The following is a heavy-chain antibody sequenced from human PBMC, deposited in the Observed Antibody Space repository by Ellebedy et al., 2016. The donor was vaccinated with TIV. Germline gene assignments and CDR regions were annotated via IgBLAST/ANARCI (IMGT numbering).Heavy chain of an antibody. Sequence: SVKVSXKASRGTFSSYAISLVRQAPGQGLEWMGGIIPIFGTANYAQKFQGRVTITADESTSTAYMELSSLRSEDTAVYYCARDPLVVVPAAIRRNTKYYYYYYMDVWGKGTTVTVSS. D-gene: IGHD2-2*01. CDR1: RGTFSSYA. CDR3: ARDPLVVVPAAIRRNTKYYYYYYMDV. V-gene: IGHV1-69*13. CDR2: IIPIFGTA. J-gene: IGHJ6*03.